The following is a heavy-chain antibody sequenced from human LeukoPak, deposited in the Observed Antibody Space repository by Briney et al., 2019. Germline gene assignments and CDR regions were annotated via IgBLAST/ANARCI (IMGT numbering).Heavy chain of an antibody. CDR3: ARGDVGADDAFDI. CDR2: IYHSGST. V-gene: IGHV4-30-2*01. Sequence: SETLSLTCAVSGGSISSGGYSWSWIRQPPGKGLEWIGYIYHSGSTYYNPSLKSRVTISVDTSKNQFSLKLSSVTAADTAVYYCARGDVGADDAFDIWGQGTMVTVSS. D-gene: IGHD1-26*01. J-gene: IGHJ3*02. CDR1: GGSISSGGYS.